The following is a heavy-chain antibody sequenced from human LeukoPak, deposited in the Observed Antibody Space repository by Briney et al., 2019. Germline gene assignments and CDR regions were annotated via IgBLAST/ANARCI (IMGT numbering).Heavy chain of an antibody. Sequence: TGGSLRLSCAASGFTFSSYEMNWVRQAPGKGLEWVSYISSSGSTIYYADSVEGRFTISRDNAKNSLYLQMNSLRGEDAALYYCARKNAVASWGQGTLVTVSS. CDR3: ARKNAVAS. CDR1: GFTFSSYE. CDR2: ISSSGSTI. V-gene: IGHV3-48*03. J-gene: IGHJ5*02. D-gene: IGHD1-1*01.